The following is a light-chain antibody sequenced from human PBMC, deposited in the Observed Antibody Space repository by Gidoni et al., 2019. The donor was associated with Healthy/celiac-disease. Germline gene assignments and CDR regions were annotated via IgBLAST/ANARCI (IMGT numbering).Light chain of an antibody. V-gene: IGKV3-11*01. J-gene: IGKJ3*01. CDR1: QSVSSY. CDR2: DAS. CDR3: QQRSNWPPLFT. Sequence: EIVLTQSPATLSLSPGERATLSCRASQSVSSYLAWYQQKPGQAPRPLIYDASNRATGIPARFSGSGSGTDFTLTISSLEPEDFAVYYCQQRSNWPPLFTFXPXTKVXIK.